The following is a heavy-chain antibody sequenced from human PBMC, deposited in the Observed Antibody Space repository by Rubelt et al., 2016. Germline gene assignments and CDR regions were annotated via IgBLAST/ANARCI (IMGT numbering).Heavy chain of an antibody. D-gene: IGHD6-6*01. CDR1: GESLSGYY. CDR2: IYYSGST. V-gene: IGHV4-34*01. J-gene: IGHJ4*02. Sequence: QVQLQQWGAGLLKPSETLSLTCAVSGESLSGYYWGWIRQPPGKGLEWIGSIYYSGSTYYNPSLKSRVTISVDTSKNQFSRRLTSVTAADTAVYYCASSDSSSSATWYWGQGTLVTVSS. CDR3: ASSDSSSSATWY.